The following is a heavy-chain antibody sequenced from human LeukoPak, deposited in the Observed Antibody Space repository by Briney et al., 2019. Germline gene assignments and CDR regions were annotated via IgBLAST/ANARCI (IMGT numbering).Heavy chain of an antibody. CDR1: GFTFSSYE. D-gene: IGHD3-10*02. J-gene: IGHJ6*04. Sequence: GGSLRLSCAASGFTFSSYEMNWVRQAPGKGLEGVSYISSSGSTIYYADSVKGRFTISRENAKNSLYLQMNSLRAEDTAVYYCAELGITMIGGVWGKGTTVTISS. V-gene: IGHV3-48*03. CDR3: AELGITMIGGV. CDR2: ISSSGSTI.